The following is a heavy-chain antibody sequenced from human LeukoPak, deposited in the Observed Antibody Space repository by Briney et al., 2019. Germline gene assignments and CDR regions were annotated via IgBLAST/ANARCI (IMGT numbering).Heavy chain of an antibody. V-gene: IGHV3-74*01. J-gene: IGHJ5*02. CDR3: ARSDWFDP. Sequence: PGGSLRLSCAASGFTFRNSRMHWVRPAPGKGLVWVSRINSDGTTTFYADSVKGRFTISRDNAKNTLYLQMNSLRAEDTAVYYCARSDWFDPWGQGTLVTVSS. CDR2: INSDGTTT. CDR1: GFTFRNSR.